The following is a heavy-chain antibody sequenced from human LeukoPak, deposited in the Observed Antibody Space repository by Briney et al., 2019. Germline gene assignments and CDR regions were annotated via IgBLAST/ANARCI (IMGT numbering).Heavy chain of an antibody. CDR2: INHSGST. J-gene: IGHJ4*02. CDR1: GGSFSGYY. Sequence: SETLSLTCAVYGGSFSGYYWSWIRQPPGKGLEWIGEINHSGSTNYNPSLKSRVTISVDTSKNQFSLKLSSVTAADTAVYYCARQGRQGSSPLGFDYWGQGTLVTVSS. CDR3: ARQGRQGSSPLGFDY. D-gene: IGHD6-6*01. V-gene: IGHV4-34*01.